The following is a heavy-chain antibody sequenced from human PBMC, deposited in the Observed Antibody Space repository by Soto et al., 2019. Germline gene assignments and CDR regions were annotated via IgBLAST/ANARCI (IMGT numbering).Heavy chain of an antibody. Sequence: EVQLLESGGGLVQPGGSLRLSCAASGFTFSSYAMNWVRQAPGKGLEWVSVISGSGGSTYYADAVKGRFTISRDNSKNTLYLQMNSLRAEDTAVYYCAKRTVGWYFGLLGRGTLVTVSS. V-gene: IGHV3-23*01. CDR1: GFTFSSYA. J-gene: IGHJ2*01. D-gene: IGHD4-17*01. CDR3: AKRTVGWYFGL. CDR2: ISGSGGST.